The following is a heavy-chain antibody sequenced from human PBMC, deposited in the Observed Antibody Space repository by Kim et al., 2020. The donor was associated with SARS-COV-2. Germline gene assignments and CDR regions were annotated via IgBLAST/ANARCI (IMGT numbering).Heavy chain of an antibody. CDR3: ARGHSSSSPLDY. Sequence: GGSLRLSCAASGFTFSSYSMNWVRQAPGKGLEWVSSISSSSSYIYYADSVKGRFTISRDNAKNSLYLQMNSLRAEDTAVYYCARGHSSSSPLDYWGQGTLVTVSS. CDR2: ISSSSSYI. J-gene: IGHJ4*02. CDR1: GFTFSSYS. V-gene: IGHV3-21*01. D-gene: IGHD6-6*01.